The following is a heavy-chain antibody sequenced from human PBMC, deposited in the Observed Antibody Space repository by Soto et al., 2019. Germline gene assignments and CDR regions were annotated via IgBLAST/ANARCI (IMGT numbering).Heavy chain of an antibody. CDR1: GYIFTSYY. D-gene: IGHD3-10*01. CDR3: ARCYYYGSPGLLDYFYYGMHV. CDR2: INPSGGST. J-gene: IGHJ6*02. Sequence: ASVKVSCKASGYIFTSYYMHWVRQAPGQGLEWMGIINPSGGSTSYAQKFQGRVTMTRDTSTSTVYMELSSLRSEDTAVYYCARCYYYGSPGLLDYFYYGMHVWGQGTTVTVSS. V-gene: IGHV1-46*03.